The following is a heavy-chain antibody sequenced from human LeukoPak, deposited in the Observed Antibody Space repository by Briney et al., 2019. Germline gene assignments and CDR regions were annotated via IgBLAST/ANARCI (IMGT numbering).Heavy chain of an antibody. CDR2: IIPIFGTA. J-gene: IGHJ5*02. CDR3: ARGATYCSSASCYRSYNWFDP. CDR1: GGTFSSYA. D-gene: IGHD2-2*01. V-gene: IGHV1-69*05. Sequence: ASVKVSCKAFGGTFSSYAISWVRQAPGQGLEWMGGIIPIFGTANYAQKFQGRVTITTDESTSTAYMELSSLRSEDTAVYYCARGATYCSSASCYRSYNWFDPWGQGTLVTVSS.